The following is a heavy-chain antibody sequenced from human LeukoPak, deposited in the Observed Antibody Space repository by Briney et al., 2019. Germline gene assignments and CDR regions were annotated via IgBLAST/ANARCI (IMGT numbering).Heavy chain of an antibody. J-gene: IGHJ4*02. CDR1: GASISRSTYY. CDR3: AKEPTGDKSFDS. CDR2: RFYRGDT. V-gene: IGHV4-39*07. D-gene: IGHD7-27*01. Sequence: SETLSLTCTVSGASISRSTYYWGWFRQPPGKGLEWIGTRFYRGDTYYNPSLKSRVTIFIDMSENQVSLKLSFVTAADTALYYCAKEPTGDKSFDSWGQGTLVTVSS.